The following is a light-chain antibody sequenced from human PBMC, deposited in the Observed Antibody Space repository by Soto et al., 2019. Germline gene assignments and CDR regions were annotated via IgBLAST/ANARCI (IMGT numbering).Light chain of an antibody. Sequence: DIQMTQSPSTLSGSVGDRVTITCRASQTISSWLAWYQQKPGKAPKLLIYKASTLKSGVPSRFSGSGSGTEFTLTISSLQPDDFATYNCQQYNSYSFGQGTKVDIK. V-gene: IGKV1-5*03. CDR1: QTISSW. CDR2: KAS. CDR3: QQYNSYS. J-gene: IGKJ1*01.